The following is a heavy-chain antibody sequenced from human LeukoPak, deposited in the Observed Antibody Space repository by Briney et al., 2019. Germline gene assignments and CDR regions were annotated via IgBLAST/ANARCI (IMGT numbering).Heavy chain of an antibody. CDR3: TTDGSGKQWLVYYFDY. CDR1: GFPFGYYA. J-gene: IGHJ4*02. Sequence: GGSLMLCCTAPGFPFGYYAMSWVRQAPGRGVEWVGFIRSKAYGGTTECAASVKGRFTISRDDSKSIAYLQMNSLKTEDTAVYYCTTDGSGKQWLVYYFDYWGQGTLVTVSS. CDR2: IRSKAYGGTT. V-gene: IGHV3-49*04. D-gene: IGHD6-19*01.